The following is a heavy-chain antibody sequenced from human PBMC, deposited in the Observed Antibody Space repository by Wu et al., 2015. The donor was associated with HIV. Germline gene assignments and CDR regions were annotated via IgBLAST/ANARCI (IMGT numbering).Heavy chain of an antibody. CDR2: TIPVFGTV. V-gene: IGHV1-69*12. Sequence: QVQLVQSGAEVKKPGSSVKVSCKASGGTFNNYAVSWVRQAPGQGLEWMAGTIPVFGTVNYAQKFQGRVALSADDSSDTAYMELSRLRYEDTAVYFCATCPFGLGTVPLPLFDSVGPREPKSPSP. CDR1: GGTFNNYA. CDR3: ATCPFGLGTVPLPLFDS. D-gene: IGHD3/OR15-3a*01. J-gene: IGHJ5*01.